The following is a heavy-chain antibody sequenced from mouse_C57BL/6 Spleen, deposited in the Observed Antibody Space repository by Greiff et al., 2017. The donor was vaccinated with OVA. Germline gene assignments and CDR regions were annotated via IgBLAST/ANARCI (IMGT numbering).Heavy chain of an antibody. V-gene: IGHV2-2*01. CDR3: ARKWGRVYATDY. CDR1: GFSLTSYG. CDR2: IWSGGST. J-gene: IGHJ4*01. Sequence: QVQLQQSGPGLVQPSQSLSITCTVSGFSLTSYGVHWVRQSPGKGLEWLGVIWSGGSTDYNAAFISRLSISKDNSKSQVFFKMNSLQADDTAIYDCARKWGRVYATDYWGQGTLVTVSA. D-gene: IGHD3-3*01.